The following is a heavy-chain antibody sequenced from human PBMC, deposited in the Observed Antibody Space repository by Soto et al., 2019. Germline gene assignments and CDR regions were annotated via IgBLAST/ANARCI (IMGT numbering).Heavy chain of an antibody. Sequence: EVQLVESGGGLVKPGGSLRLSCAASGFTFSNAWMSWVRQAPGKGLEWVGRIKSKTDGGTTDYAAPVKGRFTISRDDSKNTLYLQMNSLKTEDTAVYYCTTDPHWDDILTGSYYYYGMDVWGQGTTVTVSS. V-gene: IGHV3-15*01. D-gene: IGHD3-9*01. CDR1: GFTFSNAW. J-gene: IGHJ6*02. CDR2: IKSKTDGGTT. CDR3: TTDPHWDDILTGSYYYYGMDV.